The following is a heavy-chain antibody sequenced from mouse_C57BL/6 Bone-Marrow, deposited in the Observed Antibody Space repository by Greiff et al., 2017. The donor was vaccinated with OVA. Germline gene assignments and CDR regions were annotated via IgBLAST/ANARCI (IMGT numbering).Heavy chain of an antibody. CDR2: IDPNSGGT. V-gene: IGHV1-72*01. J-gene: IGHJ3*01. D-gene: IGHD2-13*01. CDR3: ARGERKQGFYYGDYAWLAY. Sequence: QVQLKQPGAELVKPGASVKLSCKASGYTFTSYWMHWVKQRPGRGLEWIGRIDPNSGGTKYNEKFKSKATLTVDKPSSTAYMQLSSLTSEDSAVYECARGERKQGFYYGDYAWLAYWGQGTLVTVSA. CDR1: GYTFTSYW.